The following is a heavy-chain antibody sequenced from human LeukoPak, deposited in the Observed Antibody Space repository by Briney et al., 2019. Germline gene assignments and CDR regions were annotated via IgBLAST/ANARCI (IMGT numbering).Heavy chain of an antibody. V-gene: IGHV4-39*07. CDR2: IYYSGST. Sequence: SETLSLTCTVSGGSISSSSYYWGWIRQPPGKGLEWIGSIYYSGSTNYNPSLKSRVTISVDTSKNQFSLKLSSVTAADMAVYYCARSPPNSLARRSGFDYWGQGTLVTVSS. CDR3: ARSPPNSLARRSGFDY. CDR1: GGSISSSSYY. D-gene: IGHD6-19*01. J-gene: IGHJ4*02.